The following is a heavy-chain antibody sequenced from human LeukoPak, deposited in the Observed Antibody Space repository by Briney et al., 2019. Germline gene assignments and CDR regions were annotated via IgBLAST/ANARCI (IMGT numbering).Heavy chain of an antibody. Sequence: SETLSLTCTVAGGSISSYYWSWIRQPPGKGLEWIGYIYYSGSTNYNSSLKSRVTISVDTSKNQFSLKLSSVTAADTAVYYCARELVVVPAASNWFDPWGQGTLVTVS. J-gene: IGHJ5*02. V-gene: IGHV4-59*01. CDR3: ARELVVVPAASNWFDP. D-gene: IGHD2-2*01. CDR2: IYYSGST. CDR1: GGSISSYY.